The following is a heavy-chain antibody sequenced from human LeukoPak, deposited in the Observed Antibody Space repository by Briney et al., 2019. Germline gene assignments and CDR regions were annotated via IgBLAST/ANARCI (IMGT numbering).Heavy chain of an antibody. CDR3: ARGLDGDYF. J-gene: IGHJ4*02. CDR2: INTDGTGA. V-gene: IGHV3-74*01. D-gene: IGHD4-17*01. Sequence: GGSLRLSCAASGFTFSRYWMHWVRQAPGKGLVWVSRINTDGTGASYADSVKGRFTISRDNAKNTLYLQMNSLRAEDTAVYYCARGLDGDYFWGQGTLVTVSS. CDR1: GFTFSRYW.